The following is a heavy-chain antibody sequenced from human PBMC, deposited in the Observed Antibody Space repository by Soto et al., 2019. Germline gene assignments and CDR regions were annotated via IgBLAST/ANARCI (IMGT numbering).Heavy chain of an antibody. V-gene: IGHV1-18*01. D-gene: IGHD6-6*01. CDR1: GYTFTSFG. CDR2: ISAHDGST. CDR3: VGGLAGKCTSSAPIPFFDY. J-gene: IGHJ4*02. Sequence: QVRLVQSGAEVKKPGASVKVSCKASGYTFTSFGVSWLRQAPGQGLEWMGWISAHDGSTKYAQKVQGRVTVTTDTATSTGYLEVRRLRSEDTAMYCCVGGLAGKCTSSAPIPFFDYWGQGTLVTVSS.